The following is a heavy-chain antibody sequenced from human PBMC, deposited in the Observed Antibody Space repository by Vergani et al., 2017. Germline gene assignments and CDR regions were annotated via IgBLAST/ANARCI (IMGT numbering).Heavy chain of an antibody. V-gene: IGHV1-46*01. Sequence: QVQLVQSGAEVKKPGASVKVSCKASGYTFTSYYMHWVRQAPGQGLEWMGIINPSGGSTSYAQKFQGRVTMTRDTSTSTVYMELSSLRSEDTAVYYCGRGTGDSGSYFGMDVWGQGTTVTVSS. CDR2: INPSGGST. J-gene: IGHJ6*02. CDR1: GYTFTSYY. CDR3: GRGTGDSGSYFGMDV. D-gene: IGHD1-26*01.